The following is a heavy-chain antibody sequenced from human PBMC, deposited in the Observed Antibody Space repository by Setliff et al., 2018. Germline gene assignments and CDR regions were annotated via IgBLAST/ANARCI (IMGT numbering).Heavy chain of an antibody. CDR3: ARERATIVVEPDQAFFHH. CDR1: GYTFTGHY. V-gene: IGHV1-18*04. D-gene: IGHD2-15*01. J-gene: IGHJ1*01. CDR2: ISVYNGDT. Sequence: ASVKVSCKASGYTFTGHYIHWVRQAPGQGLEWMGWISVYNGDTNYPQRLQGRVTMTTDTSTNTAYMELRSLRSDDTAVYYCARERATIVVEPDQAFFHHWGQGTLVTVSS.